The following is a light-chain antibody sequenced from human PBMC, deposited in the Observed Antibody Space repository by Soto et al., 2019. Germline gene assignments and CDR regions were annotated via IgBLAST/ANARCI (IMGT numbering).Light chain of an antibody. V-gene: IGLV7-46*01. CDR1: TGAVTSGHY. CDR2: ETS. Sequence: QAVVTQEPSLTVSPGGTVTLTCGSSTGAVTSGHYPYWFQQKPGQAPRTLIFETSNKHSWTPARFSGSLLGGKAALTLSGAQPEDEAEYYCPLSYSNSRRVFGGGTKLTVL. CDR3: PLSYSNSRRV. J-gene: IGLJ3*02.